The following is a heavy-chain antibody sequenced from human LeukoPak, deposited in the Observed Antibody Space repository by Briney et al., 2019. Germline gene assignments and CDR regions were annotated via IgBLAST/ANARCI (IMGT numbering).Heavy chain of an antibody. CDR3: ARIGVIGDYEEVDY. J-gene: IGHJ4*02. V-gene: IGHV1-69*02. Sequence: ASVKVSCKASAGTFSSYTISWVRQAPGQGLEWMGRIIPILGIANYAQKFQGRVTITADKSTSTAYMELSSLRSEDTAVYYCARIGVIGDYEEVDYWGQGTLVTVSS. CDR2: IIPILGIA. D-gene: IGHD4-17*01. CDR1: AGTFSSYT.